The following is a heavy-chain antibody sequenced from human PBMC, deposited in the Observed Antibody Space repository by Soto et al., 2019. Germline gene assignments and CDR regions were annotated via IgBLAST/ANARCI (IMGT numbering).Heavy chain of an antibody. CDR1: GFTFSSYG. Sequence: GGSLRLSCAASGFTFSSYGMHWVRQAPGKGLEWVAVISYDGSNKYYADSVKGRFTISRDNSKNTLYLQMNSLRAEDTAVYYCAKDQYGSGSYYNDPYFDYWGQGTLVTV. J-gene: IGHJ4*02. D-gene: IGHD3-10*01. CDR3: AKDQYGSGSYYNDPYFDY. V-gene: IGHV3-30*18. CDR2: ISYDGSNK.